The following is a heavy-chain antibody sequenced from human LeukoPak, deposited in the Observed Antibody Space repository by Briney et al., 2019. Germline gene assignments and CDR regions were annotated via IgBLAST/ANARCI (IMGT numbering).Heavy chain of an antibody. CDR1: GGSISSYY. V-gene: IGHV4-59*01. D-gene: IGHD5-24*01. J-gene: IGHJ4*02. CDR2: IYYSGST. CDR3: ARDSPRGYNNVYFDY. Sequence: SETLSLTCTVSGGSISSYYWSWIRQPPGKGLEWLGYIYYSGSTHYNPSLKSLVTISVDTSKNQFSLKLSSVTAADTAVYYCARDSPRGYNNVYFDYWGQGTLVTVSS.